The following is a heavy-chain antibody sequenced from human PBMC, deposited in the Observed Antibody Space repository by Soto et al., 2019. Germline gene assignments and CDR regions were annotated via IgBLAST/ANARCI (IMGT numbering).Heavy chain of an antibody. CDR2: INPATGIT. CDR1: GYTFTRYY. V-gene: IGHV1-46*01. Sequence: ASVKVSCKASGYTFTRYYINWVRQAPGQGLEWMGIINPATGITNYAQNFEGRITMTRDTSTSTVYMELSSLRSDDTAVYYCARDRVSTDVWGQG. D-gene: IGHD3-10*01. J-gene: IGHJ6*02. CDR3: ARDRVSTDV.